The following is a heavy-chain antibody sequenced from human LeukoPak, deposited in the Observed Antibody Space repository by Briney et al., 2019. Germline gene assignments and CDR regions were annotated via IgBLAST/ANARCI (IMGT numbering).Heavy chain of an antibody. CDR3: AREGEAVAGTPLDY. D-gene: IGHD6-19*01. Sequence: PGGSLRLSCAASGFTFSSYWMHWVRQAPGKGLVGVSRINSDGSSTSYADSVKGRFTISRDNAKNTLYLQMNSLRAEDTAVYYCAREGEAVAGTPLDYWGQGTLVTVSS. CDR1: GFTFSSYW. CDR2: INSDGSST. V-gene: IGHV3-74*01. J-gene: IGHJ4*02.